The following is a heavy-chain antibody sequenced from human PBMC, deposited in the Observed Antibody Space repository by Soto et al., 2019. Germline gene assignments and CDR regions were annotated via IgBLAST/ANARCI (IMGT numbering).Heavy chain of an antibody. D-gene: IGHD1-7*01. CDR3: ARSPEPKGWNYEEFDY. V-gene: IGHV1-18*01. CDR2: ISAYNGNT. CDR1: GYTFTSYG. Sequence: ASVKVSCKASGYTFTSYGISWVRQAPGQGLEWMGWISAYNGNTNYAQKLQGRVTMTTDTSTSTAYMELRSLRSDDTAVYYCARSPEPKGWNYEEFDYWGQGTLVTVSS. J-gene: IGHJ4*02.